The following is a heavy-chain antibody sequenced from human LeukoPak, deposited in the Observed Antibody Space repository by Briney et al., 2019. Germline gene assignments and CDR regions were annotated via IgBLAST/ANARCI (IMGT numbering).Heavy chain of an antibody. CDR1: GFGFTNAW. CDR3: TTDFSHFDFSSGYYSY. Sequence: GGSLRLSCAASGFGFTNAWMVWVRQAPGKGLEWIARIKANIDGGATDLAPPVKGRFTISRDDLTRTLYLQMNSLKTEDTGVYYCTTDFSHFDFSSGYYSYWGQGSLVIVSS. CDR2: IKANIDGGAT. D-gene: IGHD3-3*01. V-gene: IGHV3-15*01. J-gene: IGHJ4*02.